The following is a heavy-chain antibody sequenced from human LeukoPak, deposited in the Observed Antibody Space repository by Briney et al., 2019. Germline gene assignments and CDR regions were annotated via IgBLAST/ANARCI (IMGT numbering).Heavy chain of an antibody. J-gene: IGHJ4*02. CDR1: GFTFSSYS. CDR2: ISSGSSYI. V-gene: IGHV3-21*01. CDR3: ARGRGYSYGYYFDY. D-gene: IGHD5-18*01. Sequence: GGSLRLSCAASGFTFSSYSMNWVRQAPGKGLEWVSSISSGSSYIYYADSVKGRFTISRDNAKNSLYLQMNSLRAEDTAVYYCARGRGYSYGYYFDYRGQGTLVTVPS.